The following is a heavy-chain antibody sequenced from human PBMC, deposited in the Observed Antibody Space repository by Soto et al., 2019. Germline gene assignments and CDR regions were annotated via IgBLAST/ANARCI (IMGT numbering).Heavy chain of an antibody. D-gene: IGHD7-27*01. CDR3: ATTGPWGYFDY. Sequence: GGSLRLSCAASGFTFSSYSMNWVRQAPGKGLEWVSYISSSSSTIYYADSVKGRFTISRDNAKNSLYLQMNSLRAEDTAVYYCATTGPWGYFDYWGQGTLVTVSS. CDR2: ISSSSSTI. CDR1: GFTFSSYS. V-gene: IGHV3-48*04. J-gene: IGHJ4*02.